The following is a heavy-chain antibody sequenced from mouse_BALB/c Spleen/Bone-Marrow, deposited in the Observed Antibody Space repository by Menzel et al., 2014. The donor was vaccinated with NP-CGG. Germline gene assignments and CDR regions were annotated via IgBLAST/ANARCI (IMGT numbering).Heavy chain of an antibody. Sequence: EVMLVESGGGLVKPGGSLKLSCAASGFSFSSYAVSWVRQTPEKRLEWVASISGGGNSYHSDNMKGRFTISRDNARNIRYLQMSSLRSEDTAMYYCARARGVTTATPYYFDYWGQGTALTVSS. CDR2: ISGGGNS. J-gene: IGHJ2*01. CDR1: GFSFSSYA. V-gene: IGHV5-6-5*01. CDR3: ARARGVTTATPYYFDY. D-gene: IGHD1-2*01.